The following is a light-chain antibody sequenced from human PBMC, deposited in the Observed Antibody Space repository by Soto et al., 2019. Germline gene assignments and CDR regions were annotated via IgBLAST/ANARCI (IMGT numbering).Light chain of an antibody. J-gene: IGKJ1*01. CDR1: QSVSIY. Sequence: DIQMTQSPSSLSASVGDRVTITCRASQSVSIYLNWYQQKPGKAPKLLIYTTSSLQSEVPSRFSGSRSGTDFTLTISSLQPEDFATYYCQQSYTTPPAFGQGTKVEVQ. CDR3: QQSYTTPPA. CDR2: TTS. V-gene: IGKV1-39*01.